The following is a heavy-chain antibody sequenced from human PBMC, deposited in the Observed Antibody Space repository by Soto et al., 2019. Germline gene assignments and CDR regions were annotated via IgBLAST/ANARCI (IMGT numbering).Heavy chain of an antibody. CDR1: GYSFSSYG. CDR3: ARDPGAATFDY. J-gene: IGHJ4*01. D-gene: IGHD1-26*01. Sequence: ASVKVSCKASGYSFSSYGVSWVRQAPGQGLEWIGWINPYNVNTLNAQNLQGRVTLTTDTSTSTAYMELRSLRSDDTAIYYCARDPGAATFDYWGQGTLVTVSS. CDR2: INPYNVNT. V-gene: IGHV1-18*04.